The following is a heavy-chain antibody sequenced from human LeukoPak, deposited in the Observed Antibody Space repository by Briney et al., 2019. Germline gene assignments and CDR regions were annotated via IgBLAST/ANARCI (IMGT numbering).Heavy chain of an antibody. V-gene: IGHV3-11*04. CDR3: ARTHPDTATSDY. D-gene: IGHD5-18*01. Sequence: GGSLRLSCAASGFTFSDYYMSWIRQAPGKGLEWVSYISSSGSTIYCADSVKGRFTISRDNAKNSLYLQMNSLRAEDTAVYYCARTHPDTATSDYWGQGTLVTVSS. J-gene: IGHJ4*02. CDR2: ISSSGSTI. CDR1: GFTFSDYY.